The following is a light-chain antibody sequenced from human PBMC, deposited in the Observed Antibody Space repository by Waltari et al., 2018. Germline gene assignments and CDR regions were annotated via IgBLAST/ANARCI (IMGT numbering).Light chain of an antibody. CDR2: GAS. CDR3: QQYSTSPTWT. J-gene: IGKJ1*01. Sequence: EIVLTQSPGTLSLSPGERATLSCRASRSVSSSFLAWYQQKPGHAPRLLIYGASSRAPCIPDRFSGSGSGTDFTLTISRLEPEDFAVYYCQQYSTSPTWTFGQGTKVEIK. V-gene: IGKV3-20*01. CDR1: RSVSSSF.